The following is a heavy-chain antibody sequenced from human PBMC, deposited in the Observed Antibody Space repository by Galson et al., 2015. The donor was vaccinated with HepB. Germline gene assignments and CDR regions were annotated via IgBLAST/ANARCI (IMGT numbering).Heavy chain of an antibody. CDR2: INAGNGKT. CDR1: GYTFTTSA. D-gene: IGHD1-26*01. CDR3: AKVSGTYLADAFDI. J-gene: IGHJ3*02. Sequence: SVKVSCKASGYTFTTSAIHWVRQAPGQRLEWMGWINAGNGKTKYSQKFQGKVTINRDTSASTAYMELSSLRSEDTAVYYCAKVSGTYLADAFDIWDQGTLVTVSS. V-gene: IGHV1-3*01.